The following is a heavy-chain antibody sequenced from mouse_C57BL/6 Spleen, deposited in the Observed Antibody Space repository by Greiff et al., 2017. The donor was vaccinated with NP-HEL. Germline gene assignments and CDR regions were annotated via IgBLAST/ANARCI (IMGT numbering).Heavy chain of an antibody. Sequence: QVQLQQSGAELVRPGASVTLSCKASGYTFTDYEMHWVKQTPVHGLEWIGAIDPETGGTTYNQKFKGKAILTADKSSSTAYMELRSLTSEDSAVYYCTRSLITTVVESPYFDYWGQGTTLTVSS. CDR3: TRSLITTVVESPYFDY. CDR2: IDPETGGT. J-gene: IGHJ2*01. V-gene: IGHV1-15*01. CDR1: GYTFTDYE. D-gene: IGHD1-1*01.